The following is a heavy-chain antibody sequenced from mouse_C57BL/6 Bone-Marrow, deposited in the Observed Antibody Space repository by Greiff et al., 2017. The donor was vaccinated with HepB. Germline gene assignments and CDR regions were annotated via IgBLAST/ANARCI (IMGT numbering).Heavy chain of an antibody. V-gene: IGHV5-2*01. CDR2: INSDGGST. CDR1: EYEFPSHD. J-gene: IGHJ1*03. D-gene: IGHD1-1*01. CDR3: ARHRYYGSSYWYFDV. Sequence: EVNVVESGGGLVQPGESLKLSCESNEYEFPSHDMSWVRKTPEKRLELVAAINSDGGSTYYPDTMERRFIISRDNNKKTLYLQMSSLRSEDTALYYCARHRYYGSSYWYFDVWGTGTTVTVSS.